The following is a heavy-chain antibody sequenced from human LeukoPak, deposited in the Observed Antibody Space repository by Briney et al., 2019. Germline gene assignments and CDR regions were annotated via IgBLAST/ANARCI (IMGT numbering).Heavy chain of an antibody. D-gene: IGHD2-15*01. Sequence: GESLKISCKVFGNSFPNSGIAWVRQMPGKGLEGMGIIYPGDSHTRYSPSFQGQVTISADKSIGTAYLQWSSLKASDTAIYYCAGGPTVYGMDVWGQGTTVTVSS. CDR2: IYPGDSHT. CDR3: AGGPTVYGMDV. V-gene: IGHV5-51*01. J-gene: IGHJ6*02. CDR1: GNSFPNSG.